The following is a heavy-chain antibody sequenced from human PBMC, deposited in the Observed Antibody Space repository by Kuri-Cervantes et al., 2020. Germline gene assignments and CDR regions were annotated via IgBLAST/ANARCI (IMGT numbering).Heavy chain of an antibody. CDR1: GITLSDHY. Sequence: GESLKISCVGSGITLSDHYMDWVRQAPGKGLEWVSVIYSGGSTCYADSVKGRFTISRHNSKNTLYLQMNSLRAEDTAVYYCARMYYYDSSGYYPQGAFDYWGQGTLVTVSS. D-gene: IGHD3-22*01. CDR3: ARMYYYDSSGYYPQGAFDY. V-gene: IGHV3-53*04. J-gene: IGHJ4*02. CDR2: IYSGGST.